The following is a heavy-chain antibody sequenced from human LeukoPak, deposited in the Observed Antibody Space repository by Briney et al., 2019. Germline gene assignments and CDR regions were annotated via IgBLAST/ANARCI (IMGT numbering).Heavy chain of an antibody. CDR2: MSGSGGST. J-gene: IGHJ4*02. CDR1: GXTFSNYA. CDR3: AKNQGQWLVPVDY. D-gene: IGHD6-19*01. V-gene: IGHV3-23*01. Sequence: GGSLRLSCAASGXTFSNYAMSWVRQAPGKGLEWVSSMSGSGGSTYYADSVKGRFTISRDNSKNTLYLQMNNLRAEDTALYYCAKNQGQWLVPVDYWGQGTLVTVSS.